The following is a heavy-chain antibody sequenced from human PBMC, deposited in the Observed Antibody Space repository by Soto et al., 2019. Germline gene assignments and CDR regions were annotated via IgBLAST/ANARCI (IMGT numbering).Heavy chain of an antibody. CDR3: ARSFDCISTSCPFEG. V-gene: IGHV1-69*12. Sequence: QVQLVQSGAEVKKPGSSVKVSCKASGGTFSSYAISWVRQAPGQGLEWMGGIIPIFGTANYAQKFQGRVTITADESTSTAYMEPGSLRSEDTAVYYCARSFDCISTSCPFEGWGQGTLVTVSS. CDR1: GGTFSSYA. J-gene: IGHJ4*02. CDR2: IIPIFGTA. D-gene: IGHD2-2*01.